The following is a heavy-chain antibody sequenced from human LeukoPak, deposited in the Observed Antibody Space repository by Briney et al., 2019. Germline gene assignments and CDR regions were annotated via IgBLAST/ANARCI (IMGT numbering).Heavy chain of an antibody. CDR3: ARHRSGWLQSSFDY. D-gene: IGHD5-24*01. V-gene: IGHV4-39*01. J-gene: IGHJ4*02. Sequence: PSETLSLTCSVSGGSISDSSYYWGWIRQPPGKGLEWIGSISYSGSGYHNPSLKSRFTISVDTSNNQFSLKLSSVTAADTAVYYCARHRSGWLQSSFDYWGQGTLVTVSS. CDR2: ISYSGSG. CDR1: GGSISDSSYY.